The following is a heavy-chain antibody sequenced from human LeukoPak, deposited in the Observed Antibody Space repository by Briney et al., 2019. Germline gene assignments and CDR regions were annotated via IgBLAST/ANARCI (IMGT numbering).Heavy chain of an antibody. CDR1: GYSFTSYW. CDR2: IYPGDSDT. V-gene: IGHV5-51*01. CDR3: ARHTRAIGKGYSYGFFYFDY. J-gene: IGHJ4*02. D-gene: IGHD5-18*01. Sequence: GESLKISCKGSGYSFTSYWIGWVRQMPGKGLEWMGIIYPGDSDTRYSPSFQGQVTISADKSISTAYLQWGSLKASDTAMYYCARHTRAIGKGYSYGFFYFDYWGQGTLVTVSS.